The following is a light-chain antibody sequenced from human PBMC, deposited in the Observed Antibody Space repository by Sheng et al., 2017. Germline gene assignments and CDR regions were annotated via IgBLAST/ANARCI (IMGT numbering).Light chain of an antibody. CDR1: QGIRND. V-gene: IGKV1-6*01. CDR2: VTS. Sequence: AIQMTQSPSSLSASVGDRVTITCRASQGIRNDLGWYQQKPGKAPKLLISVTSTLQSGVPSRFSGSGSGKDFTLTISSLQPEDFATYYCLQDHSYPWTFGQGTKVEI. J-gene: IGKJ1*01. CDR3: LQDHSYPWT.